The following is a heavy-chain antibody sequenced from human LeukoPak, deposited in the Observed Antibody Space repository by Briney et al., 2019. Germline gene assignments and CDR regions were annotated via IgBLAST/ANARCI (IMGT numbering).Heavy chain of an antibody. V-gene: IGHV3-48*01. CDR2: ISSSSSTI. CDR1: GFTFSSYV. Sequence: PGRSLRLSCAASGFTFSSYVMHWVRQAPGKGLEWVSYISSSSSTIYYADSVKGRFTISRDNAKNSLYLQMNSLRAEDTAVYYCAREWELLGYSYYYYYMDVWGKGTTVTVSS. D-gene: IGHD1-26*01. J-gene: IGHJ6*03. CDR3: AREWELLGYSYYYYYMDV.